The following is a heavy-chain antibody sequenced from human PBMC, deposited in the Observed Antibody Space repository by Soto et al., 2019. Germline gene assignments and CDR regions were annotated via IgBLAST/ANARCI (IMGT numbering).Heavy chain of an antibody. CDR3: ARARYSSSWYLY. V-gene: IGHV4-34*01. J-gene: IGHJ4*02. D-gene: IGHD6-13*01. Sequence: PSEILSLTCAVYGGSFSGYYWSWIRQPPGKGLEWIGEINHSGSTNYNPSLKSRVTISVDTSKNQLSLKLSSVTAADTAVYYCARARYSSSWYLYWGQGTLVTVSS. CDR1: GGSFSGYY. CDR2: INHSGST.